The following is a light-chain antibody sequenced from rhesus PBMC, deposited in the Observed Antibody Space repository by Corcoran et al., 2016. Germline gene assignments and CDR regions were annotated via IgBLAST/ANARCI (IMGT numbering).Light chain of an antibody. Sequence: DIQMTQSPSSLSASVGDRVTITCRASQGINNWLAWYQQKPGKAPTLLCYRASNLHTGVPSRFSGSGCGTDFNLTISSLQPEDIATYYCQQHDNSPYSFGQGTKVEIK. CDR2: RAS. J-gene: IGKJ2*01. CDR1: QGINNW. V-gene: IGKV1-69*01. CDR3: QQHDNSPYS.